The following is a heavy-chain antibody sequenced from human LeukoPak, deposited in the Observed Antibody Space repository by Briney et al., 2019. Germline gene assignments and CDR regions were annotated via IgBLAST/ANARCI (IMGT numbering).Heavy chain of an antibody. CDR2: IYTSGST. D-gene: IGHD3-22*01. CDR3: ARDRGWVYYDSSGPNDAFDI. CDR1: GGSISSYY. J-gene: IGHJ3*02. V-gene: IGHV4-4*07. Sequence: PSETLSLTCTVSGGSISSYYWSWIRQPAGKGLEWIGRIYTSGSTNYNPSLKSRVTMSVDPSKNQFSLKLSSVTAADTAVYYCARDRGWVYYDSSGPNDAFDIWGQGTMVTVSS.